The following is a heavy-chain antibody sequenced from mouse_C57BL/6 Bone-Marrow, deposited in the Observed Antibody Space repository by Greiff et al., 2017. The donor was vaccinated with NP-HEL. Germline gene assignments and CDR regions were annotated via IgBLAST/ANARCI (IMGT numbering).Heavy chain of an antibody. D-gene: IGHD2-3*01. CDR2: IDPSDSYT. Sequence: QVQLQQPGAELVMPGASVKLSCKASGYTFTSSWMHWVKQRPGQGLEWIGEIDPSDSYTNYNQKFKGKSTLTVDKSSSTAYMQLSSLTSEDSAVYYCAREDGYSWFAYWGQGTLVTVSA. J-gene: IGHJ3*01. CDR3: AREDGYSWFAY. CDR1: GYTFTSSW. V-gene: IGHV1-69*01.